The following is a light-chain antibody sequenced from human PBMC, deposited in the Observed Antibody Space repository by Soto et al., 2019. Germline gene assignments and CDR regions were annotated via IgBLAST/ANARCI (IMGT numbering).Light chain of an antibody. V-gene: IGKV3-20*01. CDR2: RTF. J-gene: IGKJ4*01. CDR1: QSIASSY. Sequence: EIVLTQSPGTLSLSPGERATLSCRASQSIASSYLAWYQQKPGQPPRLLLYRTFNRATGIPDRFSGSGSGTDFPLTISRLEPEDFGVYFCQQFSRPPPTFGGGTKVEI. CDR3: QQFSRPPPT.